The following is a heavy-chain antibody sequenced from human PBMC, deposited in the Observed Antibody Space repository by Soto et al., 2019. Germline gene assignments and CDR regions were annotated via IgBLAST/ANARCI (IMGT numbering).Heavy chain of an antibody. CDR2: IYYSGST. V-gene: IGHV4-31*03. D-gene: IGHD1-7*01. J-gene: IGHJ6*02. CDR3: ARESLELRSYYYYGMDV. Sequence: SETLSLTCTVSGGSISSGGYYWSWIRQHPGKGLEWIGYIYYSGSTYYNPSLKSRVTISVDTSKNQFSLKLSSVTAADTAVYYCARESLELRSYYYYGMDVWGQGTTVTVSS. CDR1: GGSISSGGYY.